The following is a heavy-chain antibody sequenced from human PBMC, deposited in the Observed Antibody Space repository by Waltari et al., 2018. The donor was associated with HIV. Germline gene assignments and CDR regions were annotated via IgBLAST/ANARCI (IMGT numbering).Heavy chain of an antibody. J-gene: IGHJ4*02. V-gene: IGHV4-30-2*01. CDR3: ARAHCSSTSCYTNFFDY. Sequence: QLQLQESGSGLVKPSQTLSLTCAVSGGSISSGGYSWSWIRQPPGKGLEWIGYIYHSGSTYYNPSLKSRVTISVDRSKNQFSLKLSSVTAADTAVYYCARAHCSSTSCYTNFFDYWGQGTLVTVSS. CDR2: IYHSGST. D-gene: IGHD2-2*02. CDR1: GGSISSGGYS.